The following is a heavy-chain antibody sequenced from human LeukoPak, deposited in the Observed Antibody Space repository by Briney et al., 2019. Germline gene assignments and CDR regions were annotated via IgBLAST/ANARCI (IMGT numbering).Heavy chain of an antibody. CDR2: IIPILGIA. J-gene: IGHJ5*02. CDR1: GGTFSSYA. CDR3: ARDRLLRYFDWLLGRLDP. D-gene: IGHD3-9*01. Sequence: ASVKLSCKASGGTFSSYAISWGRQAPGQGLEWMGRIIPILGIANYAQKFQGRVTITADKSTSTAYMELSSLRSEDTAVYYCARDRLLRYFDWLLGRLDPWGQGTLVTDSS. V-gene: IGHV1-69*04.